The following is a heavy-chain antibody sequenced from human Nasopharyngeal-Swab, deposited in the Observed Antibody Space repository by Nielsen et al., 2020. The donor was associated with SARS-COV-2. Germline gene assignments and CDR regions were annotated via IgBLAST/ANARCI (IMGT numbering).Heavy chain of an antibody. CDR1: GFPLKNYN. J-gene: IGHJ4*02. CDR3: ARWRGSTTWYFDY. V-gene: IGHV3-48*04. CDR2: ISVSSLTT. Sequence: GESLKISCAVSGFPLKNYNMIWVRQAPGKGLEWLSYISVSSLTTYYADSVKGRFTISRDNAKNTLHLQINSLRVEDTAVYYCARWRGSTTWYFDYWGQGTLVTVSS. D-gene: IGHD2-2*01.